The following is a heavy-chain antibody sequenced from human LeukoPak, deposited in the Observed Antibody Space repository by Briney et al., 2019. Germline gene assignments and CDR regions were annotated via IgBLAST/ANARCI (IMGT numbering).Heavy chain of an antibody. J-gene: IGHJ5*02. CDR2: ISAYNGNT. Sequence: ASVKVSCKASGYTFTSYGISWVRQAPGQGLEWMGWISAYNGNTNYAQKLQGRVTMTTDTSTSTAYMELRSLRSDDTAVYYCARDGNVVVPAALGFDPWGQGTLVTVSS. CDR1: GYTFTSYG. D-gene: IGHD2-2*01. V-gene: IGHV1-18*01. CDR3: ARDGNVVVPAALGFDP.